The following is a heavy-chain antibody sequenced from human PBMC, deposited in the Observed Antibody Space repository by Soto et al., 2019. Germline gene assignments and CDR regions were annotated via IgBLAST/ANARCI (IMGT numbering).Heavy chain of an antibody. Sequence: QVQLQESGPGLVKPSQTLSLTCTVSGGSISSGDYYWSWIRQPPGKGLEWIGYIYYSGRTPYNPSLTSRATISVHPSKNQSSLMLSSVTAADPAVYYCAGGYGGHSAYFDYWGQGTLVTVSS. CDR2: IYYSGRT. D-gene: IGHD4-17*01. V-gene: IGHV4-30-4*01. J-gene: IGHJ4*02. CDR1: GGSISSGDYY. CDR3: AGGYGGHSAYFDY.